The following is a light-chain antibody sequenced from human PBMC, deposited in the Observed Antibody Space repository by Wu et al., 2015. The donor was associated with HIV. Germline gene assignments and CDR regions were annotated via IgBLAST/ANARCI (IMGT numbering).Light chain of an antibody. J-gene: IGKJ4*01. CDR3: QQSYTYPRALT. CDR1: QSISSY. CDR2: AAS. V-gene: IGKV1-39*01. Sequence: DIQMTQSPSSLSASVGDRVTITCRASQSISSYLNWYQQKPGKAPKLLIYAASSLQSGVPSRFSGSGSGTDFTLTISSLQPEDFATYYCQQSYTYPRALTFGGGTEGG.